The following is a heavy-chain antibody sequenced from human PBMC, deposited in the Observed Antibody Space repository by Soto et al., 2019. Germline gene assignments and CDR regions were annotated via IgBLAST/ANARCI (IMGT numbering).Heavy chain of an antibody. V-gene: IGHV3-72*01. CDR2: TRNKANSYTT. CDR3: ARAAYSSSSGSYFDY. Sequence: GGSLRLSCAASGFTFSDHYMDWVRQAPGKGLEWVGRTRNKANSYTTEYAASVKGRFTISRDDSKNSLYLQMNSLKTEDTAGYYCARAAYSSSSGSYFDYWGQGTLVTVSS. J-gene: IGHJ4*02. CDR1: GFTFSDHY. D-gene: IGHD6-6*01.